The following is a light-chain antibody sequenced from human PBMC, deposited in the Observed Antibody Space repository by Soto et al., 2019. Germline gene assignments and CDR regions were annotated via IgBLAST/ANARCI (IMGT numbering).Light chain of an antibody. CDR1: QSVSSY. J-gene: IGKJ5*01. V-gene: IGKV3-11*01. Sequence: EIELTQSPATLSLSPGERATLSCRASQSVSSYLAWYQQKPGQAPRLLIYDVSNRATGIPARFSGSGSGTDFTLTISSLEPEDFAVYYCQQRSNWPPATFGQGTRLEIK. CDR2: DVS. CDR3: QQRSNWPPAT.